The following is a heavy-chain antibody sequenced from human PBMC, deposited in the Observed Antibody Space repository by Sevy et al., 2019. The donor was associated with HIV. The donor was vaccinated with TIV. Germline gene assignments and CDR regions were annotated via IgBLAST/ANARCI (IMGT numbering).Heavy chain of an antibody. Sequence: ASGKVSCKASGYTFTSYGISWVRQAPGQGLEWMGWISTFNVNTNNAQKFQGRVTMTTDTSTSTAYMELRSLRSDDTAVYYCARDDCSSLSCHGSLLYWGQGTLVTVSS. V-gene: IGHV1-18*01. CDR2: ISTFNVNT. D-gene: IGHD2-2*01. CDR3: ARDDCSSLSCHGSLLY. CDR1: GYTFTSYG. J-gene: IGHJ4*02.